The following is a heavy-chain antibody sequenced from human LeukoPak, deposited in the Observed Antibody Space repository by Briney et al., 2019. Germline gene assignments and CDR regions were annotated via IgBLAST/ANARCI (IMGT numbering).Heavy chain of an antibody. D-gene: IGHD6-13*01. CDR3: ARDSYSSSWYRFDP. Sequence: PSETLSLTCAVYGGSFSGYYWSWIRQPAGKGLEWIGRIYTSGSTNYNPSLKSRVTMSVDTSKNQFSLKLSSVTAADTAVYYCARDSYSSSWYRFDPWGQGTLVTVSS. CDR1: GGSFSGYY. J-gene: IGHJ5*02. CDR2: IYTSGST. V-gene: IGHV4-4*07.